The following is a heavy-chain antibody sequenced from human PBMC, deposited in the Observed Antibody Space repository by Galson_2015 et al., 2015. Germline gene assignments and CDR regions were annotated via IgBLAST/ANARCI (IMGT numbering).Heavy chain of an antibody. CDR1: GYTLIELS. V-gene: IGHV1-24*01. CDR3: ASGLWFRQSLLSALDY. CDR2: FDPKDGET. J-gene: IGHJ4*02. Sequence: SVKVSCKVSGYTLIELSMHWVRQAPGKGLEWMGGFDPKDGETIYAQKFQGRVTMTEDTSTGTAYMELSSLRSEDTAVYYCASGLWFRQSLLSALDYWGRGTLVTVSS. D-gene: IGHD3-10*01.